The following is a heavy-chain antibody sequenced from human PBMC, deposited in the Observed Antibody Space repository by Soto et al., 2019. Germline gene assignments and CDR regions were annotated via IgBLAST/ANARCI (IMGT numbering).Heavy chain of an antibody. CDR1: GGTFSSYA. Sequence: GASVKVSCKASGGTFSSYAISWVRQAPGQGLEWMGGIIPIFGTANYAQKFQGRVTITADESTSTAYMELGSLRSEDTAVYYCARVGSSVPFDGMDVWGQGTTVTVSS. J-gene: IGHJ6*02. CDR3: ARVGSSVPFDGMDV. CDR2: IIPIFGTA. V-gene: IGHV1-69*13. D-gene: IGHD6-6*01.